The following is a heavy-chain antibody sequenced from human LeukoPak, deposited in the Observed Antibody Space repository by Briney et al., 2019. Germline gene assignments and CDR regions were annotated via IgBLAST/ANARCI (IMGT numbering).Heavy chain of an antibody. CDR1: GFTFSSYS. D-gene: IGHD3-22*01. CDR3: ARDTFYYDSSGLDY. Sequence: PGGSLRLSCAASGFTFSSYSMNWVRQAPGKGLEWVSSISSSSSYIYYADSVKGRFTISRDNAKNSLYLQMNSLRAEDTAVYYCARDTFYYDSSGLDYWGQGTLVTVSS. V-gene: IGHV3-21*01. J-gene: IGHJ4*02. CDR2: ISSSSSYI.